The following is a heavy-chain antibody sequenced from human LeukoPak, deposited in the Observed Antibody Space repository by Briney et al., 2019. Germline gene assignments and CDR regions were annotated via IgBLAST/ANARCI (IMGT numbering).Heavy chain of an antibody. Sequence: PSETLSLTCTVSGGSISSSSYYWGWIRQPPGKGLEWIGSIYYSGSTYYNPSLKSRVTISVDTSKNQFSLKLSSVTAADTAVYYCARLAAAGTIDYWSQGTLVTVSS. J-gene: IGHJ4*02. D-gene: IGHD6-13*01. CDR2: IYYSGST. V-gene: IGHV4-39*01. CDR1: GGSISSSSYY. CDR3: ARLAAAGTIDY.